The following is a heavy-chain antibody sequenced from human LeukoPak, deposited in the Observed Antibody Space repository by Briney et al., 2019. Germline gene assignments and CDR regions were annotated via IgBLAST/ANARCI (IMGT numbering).Heavy chain of an antibody. Sequence: PSETLSLTCTVSGGSISSYYWSWIRQPAGKGLEWIGRIYTSGSTNYNPSLKSRVTMSVDTSKNQFSLKLSSVTAADTAVYYCAREGIAWMLGATRRDAFDIWGQGTMVTVSS. CDR2: IYTSGST. CDR3: AREGIAWMLGATRRDAFDI. CDR1: GGSISSYY. D-gene: IGHD1-26*01. J-gene: IGHJ3*02. V-gene: IGHV4-4*07.